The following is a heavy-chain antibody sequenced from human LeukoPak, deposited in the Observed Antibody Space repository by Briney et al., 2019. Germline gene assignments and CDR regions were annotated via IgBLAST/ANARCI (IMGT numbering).Heavy chain of an antibody. CDR1: GFTLSSYW. D-gene: IGHD1/OR15-1a*01. J-gene: IGHJ4*02. CDR2: INGDGSNA. Sequence: GGSLRLPCAASGFTLSSYWMHWVRQVPGKGLVWVSQINGDGSNAYYADSVKGRFTISRDNAKNTLYLQVNNLRAEDTAVYYCAKQMRDWGQGTLVTVSS. CDR3: AKQMRD. V-gene: IGHV3-74*01.